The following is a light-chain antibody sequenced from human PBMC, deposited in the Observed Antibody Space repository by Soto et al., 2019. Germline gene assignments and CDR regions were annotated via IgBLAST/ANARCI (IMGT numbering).Light chain of an antibody. CDR3: QQSYSTPWT. J-gene: IGKJ1*01. V-gene: IGKV1-39*01. Sequence: DIQMTQSPSSLSASVGDRVTITCRASQSISSYLNWYQQKPGKAPKLLIYAASSLQSGVPSRFSGSGSGTDFTITISNLQPEDFATYYCQQSYSTPWTFGQGTKVEIK. CDR1: QSISSY. CDR2: AAS.